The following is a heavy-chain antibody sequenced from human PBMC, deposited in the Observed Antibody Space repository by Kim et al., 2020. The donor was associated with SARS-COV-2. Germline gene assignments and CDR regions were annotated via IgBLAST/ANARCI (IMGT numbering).Heavy chain of an antibody. CDR3: ARQGYSTNWFDP. Sequence: SHNPSLTSRVTISVDTSKNQVSLKLSSVTAADTAVYYCARQGYSTNWFDPWGQGTLVTVSS. D-gene: IGHD4-4*01. J-gene: IGHJ5*02. V-gene: IGHV4-39*01.